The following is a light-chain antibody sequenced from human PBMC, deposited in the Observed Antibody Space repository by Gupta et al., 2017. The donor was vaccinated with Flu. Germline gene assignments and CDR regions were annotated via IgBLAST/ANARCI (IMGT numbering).Light chain of an antibody. J-gene: IGKJ2*01. V-gene: IGKV2-30*01. CDR3: VQGSHWWT. CDR2: DIS. CDR1: QAVGYGYGTNS. Sequence: DVVLTQSPLSSPVALGQPASISCGATQAVGYGYGTNSLYWFHQRPGRSPRLLIYDISNRDPGVPDRFSGSGSGSDFTLKISRVETEDIGIYYCVQGSHWWTFGPGTRLEIK.